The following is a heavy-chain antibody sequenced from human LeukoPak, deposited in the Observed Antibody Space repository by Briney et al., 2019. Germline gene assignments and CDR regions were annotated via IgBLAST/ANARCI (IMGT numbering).Heavy chain of an antibody. CDR2: IKQDGSEK. V-gene: IGHV3-7*01. D-gene: IGHD3-22*01. J-gene: IGHJ4*02. CDR1: GFTFSSYW. CDR3: ARPYYDSSGSHFDY. Sequence: GRSLRLSCAASGFTFSSYWMSWVRQAPGKGLEWVANIKQDGSEKYYVDSVKGRFTISRDNAKNSLYLQMDSLRAEDTAVYYCARPYYDSSGSHFDYWGQGTLVTVSS.